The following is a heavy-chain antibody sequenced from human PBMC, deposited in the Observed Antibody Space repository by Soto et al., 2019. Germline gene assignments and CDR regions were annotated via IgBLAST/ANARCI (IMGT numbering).Heavy chain of an antibody. CDR2: ISTDLRAL. J-gene: IGHJ6*02. Sequence: GGSLRLSCAASGFTISTYHLNWVRQAPGKGLEWVSYISTDLRALYYADSVKGRFTISRDNAKNSLYLQMNSLRDEDTGVYYCARDGRRGYDMDVWGQGTTVT. CDR1: GFTISTYH. V-gene: IGHV3-48*02. D-gene: IGHD1-26*01. CDR3: ARDGRRGYDMDV.